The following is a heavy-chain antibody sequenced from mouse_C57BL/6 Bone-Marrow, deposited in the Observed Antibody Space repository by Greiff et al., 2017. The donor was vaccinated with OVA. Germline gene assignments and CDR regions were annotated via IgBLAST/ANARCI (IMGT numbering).Heavy chain of an antibody. D-gene: IGHD2-3*01. CDR2: ISDGGSYT. CDR3: ARDGSGSYVGYAMDY. Sequence: EVKLVESGGGLVKPGGSLKLSCAASGFTFSSYAMSWVRQTPEKRLEWVATISDGGSYTYYPDNGKGRFTISRDNAKNNLYLQMSHLKSEDTAMYYCARDGSGSYVGYAMDYWGQGTSVTVSS. J-gene: IGHJ4*01. V-gene: IGHV5-4*01. CDR1: GFTFSSYA.